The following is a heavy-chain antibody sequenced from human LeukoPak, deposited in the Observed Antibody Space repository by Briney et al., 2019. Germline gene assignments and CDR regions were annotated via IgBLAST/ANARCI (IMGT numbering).Heavy chain of an antibody. CDR3: ARARSVDYYDSSGYYPFDY. D-gene: IGHD3-22*01. V-gene: IGHV4-39*01. CDR1: GGSISSSSYY. CDR2: IYYSGST. J-gene: IGHJ4*02. Sequence: PSETLSLTCTVSGGSISSSSYYWGWIRQPPGKGLEWIGSIYYSGSTYYNPSLKSRVTISVDTSKNQFSLKLSSVTAADTAVYYCARARSVDYYDSSGYYPFDYWGQGTLVTVSS.